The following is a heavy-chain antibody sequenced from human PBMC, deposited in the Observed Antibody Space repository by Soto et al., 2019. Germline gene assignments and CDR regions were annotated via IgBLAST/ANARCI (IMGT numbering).Heavy chain of an antibody. CDR1: GYTFSSYY. CDR3: ARDDYNGYYFAF. V-gene: IGHV1-46*01. CDR2: INPSGGGT. J-gene: IGHJ4*02. D-gene: IGHD4-4*01. Sequence: ASVKVSCKASGYTFSSYYMHWVRQAPGQGYEWMGIINPSGGGTTYAQKFQGRVTMTRDTSTSTVYMELSSLRSEDTAVYYCARDDYNGYYFAFWGQGTLVIVSS.